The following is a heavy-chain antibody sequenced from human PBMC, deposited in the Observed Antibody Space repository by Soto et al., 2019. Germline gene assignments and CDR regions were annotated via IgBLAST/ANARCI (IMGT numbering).Heavy chain of an antibody. D-gene: IGHD2-2*01. Sequence: SETLSLTCTVSGGSISSSSYYWGWIRQPPGKGLEWIGSIYYSGSTYYNPSLKSRVTISVDTSKNQFSLKLSSVTAADTAVYYCARRDEVCSSTSCGFDYWGQGTLVTVSS. J-gene: IGHJ4*02. CDR3: ARRDEVCSSTSCGFDY. V-gene: IGHV4-39*01. CDR2: IYYSGST. CDR1: GGSISSSSYY.